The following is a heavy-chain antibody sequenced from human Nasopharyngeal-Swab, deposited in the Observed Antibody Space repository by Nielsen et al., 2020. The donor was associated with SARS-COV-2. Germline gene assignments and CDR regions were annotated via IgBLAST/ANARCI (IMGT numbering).Heavy chain of an antibody. CDR2: SRNKANSYTT. CDR3: ARGLNSFDC. CDR1: GFTLSDHY. V-gene: IGHV3-72*01. D-gene: IGHD3-16*01. J-gene: IGHJ4*02. Sequence: SLKISCAASGFTLSDHYMDWVRQAPGKGLEWVGRSRNKANSYTTEYAASVKGRFAISRDESKNSLYLQMNSLKPEDTAVYYCARGLNSFDCWGQGTLVTVSS.